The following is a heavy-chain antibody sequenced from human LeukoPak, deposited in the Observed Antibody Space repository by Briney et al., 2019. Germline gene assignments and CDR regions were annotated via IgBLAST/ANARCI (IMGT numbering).Heavy chain of an antibody. CDR1: GFAFKTYA. Sequence: GGSLRRSCAASGFAFKTYAIHWVRQAPGEGLEWVTFISYDGVVKYYADSVKGRLIISRDNSKNTVNLHMSSLRPEDTAVYYCARDLSTHYSIDFWGPGTLVSVSS. J-gene: IGHJ4*02. CDR2: ISYDGVVK. V-gene: IGHV3-30-3*01. CDR3: ARDLSTHYSIDF. D-gene: IGHD2/OR15-2a*01.